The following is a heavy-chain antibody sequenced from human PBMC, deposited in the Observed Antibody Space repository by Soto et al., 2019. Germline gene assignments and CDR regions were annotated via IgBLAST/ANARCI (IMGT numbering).Heavy chain of an antibody. V-gene: IGHV4-59*08. CDR2: IYYSGST. J-gene: IGHJ4*02. CDR3: AGLYPYESSGYHLNY. CDR1: GGSINDHY. Sequence: SETLSLTCTVSGGSINDHYWSWIRQPPGQGLEWIGYIYYSGSTNYSPSLKSRVTISVDTSKNQFSLKLRSVTAADTAVFYCAGLYPYESSGYHLNYWGQGDLVTVSS. D-gene: IGHD3-22*01.